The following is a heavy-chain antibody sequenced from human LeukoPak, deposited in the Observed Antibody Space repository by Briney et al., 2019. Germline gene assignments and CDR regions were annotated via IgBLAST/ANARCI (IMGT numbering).Heavy chain of an antibody. D-gene: IGHD2-15*01. V-gene: IGHV4-61*02. CDR1: GGSISSGSYY. CDR3: ARVVAANRADYFDY. CDR2: IYTSGST. J-gene: IGHJ4*02. Sequence: KASQTLSLTCTVSGGSISSGSYYWSWIRQPAGKGLEWIGRIYTSGSTNYNPSLKSRVTISVDTSNNQFSLKLSSVTAADTAVYYCARVVAANRADYFDYWGQGTLVTVSS.